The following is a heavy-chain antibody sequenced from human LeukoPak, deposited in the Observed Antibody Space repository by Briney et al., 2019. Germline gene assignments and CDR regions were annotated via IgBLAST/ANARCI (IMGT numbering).Heavy chain of an antibody. J-gene: IGHJ4*02. CDR3: ARDLSDYDILTGYYHKYYFDY. D-gene: IGHD3-9*01. CDR2: ISSSSSYT. V-gene: IGHV3-11*06. Sequence: GGSLRLSCAASGFTFSDYYMSWIRQAPGKGLEWVSYISSSSSYTNYADSVKGRFTISRDNAKNSLYLQMNSLRAKDTAVYYCARDLSDYDILTGYYHKYYFDYWGQGTLVTVSS. CDR1: GFTFSDYY.